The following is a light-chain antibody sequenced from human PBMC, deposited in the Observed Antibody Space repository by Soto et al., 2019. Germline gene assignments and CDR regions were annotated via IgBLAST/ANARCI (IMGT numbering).Light chain of an antibody. CDR1: SSDVGSYNR. Sequence: QSVLTQPPSVSESPGQSVTISCTGTSSDVGSYNRVSWYQQPPGTAPKLMIYEVSNRPSGVPDRFSGSKSGNTASLTISGLQAEDEADYYCSSYTSSSTFVVFGGGTQLTVL. CDR2: EVS. CDR3: SSYTSSSTFVV. V-gene: IGLV2-18*02. J-gene: IGLJ2*01.